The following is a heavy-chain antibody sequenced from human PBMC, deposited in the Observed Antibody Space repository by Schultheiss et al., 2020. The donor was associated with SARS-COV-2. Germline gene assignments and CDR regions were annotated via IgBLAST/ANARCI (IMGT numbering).Heavy chain of an antibody. V-gene: IGHV4-34*01. J-gene: IGHJ3*02. Sequence: SETLSLTCAVYGGSFSGYYWSWIRQPPGKGLEWIGEINHSGSTNYNPSLKSRVTISVDTSKNQFSLKLSSVTAADTAVYYCARETVIFGVVIGAFDIWGQGTMVTVSS. CDR3: ARETVIFGVVIGAFDI. CDR2: INHSGST. CDR1: GGSFSGYY. D-gene: IGHD3-3*01.